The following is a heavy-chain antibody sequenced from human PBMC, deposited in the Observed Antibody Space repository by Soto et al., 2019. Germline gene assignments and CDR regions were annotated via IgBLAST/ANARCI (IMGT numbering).Heavy chain of an antibody. D-gene: IGHD6-13*01. CDR1: GGSFSGYY. Sequence: LSLTCAVYGGSFSGYYWSWIRQPPGKGLEWIGEINHSGSTNYNPSLKSRVTISVDTSKNQFSLKLSSVTAADTAVYYCARGRGYSSSWFDYWGQGTLVTVSS. CDR2: INHSGST. J-gene: IGHJ4*02. V-gene: IGHV4-34*01. CDR3: ARGRGYSSSWFDY.